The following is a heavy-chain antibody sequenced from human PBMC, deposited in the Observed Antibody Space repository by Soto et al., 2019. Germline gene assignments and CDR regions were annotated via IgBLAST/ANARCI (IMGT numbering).Heavy chain of an antibody. J-gene: IGHJ4*02. V-gene: IGHV3-11*01. CDR2: ISSRGSTI. D-gene: IGHD3-3*01. Sequence: GGSLRLSCAASGFTFSDYYMSWIRQAPGKGLEWVSYISSRGSTIYYADSVKGRFTISRDNAKNSLYLQMNSLRAEDTAVYYCARGGPYDFWSGYYFDYWGQGTLVTISS. CDR3: ARGGPYDFWSGYYFDY. CDR1: GFTFSDYY.